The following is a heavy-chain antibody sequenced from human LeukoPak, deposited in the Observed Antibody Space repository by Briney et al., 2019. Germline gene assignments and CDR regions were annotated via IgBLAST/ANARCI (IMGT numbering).Heavy chain of an antibody. CDR2: ISYDGSNK. D-gene: IGHD3-22*01. V-gene: IGHV3-30-3*01. Sequence: PGGSLRLSCAASGFTFSSYAMHWVRQAPGKGLEWVAVISYDGSNKYYADSVKGRFTISRDNSKNTLYLQMNSLRAEDTAVYYCARKYDSSGYYPEKNPSPFDYWGQGTLVTVSS. CDR1: GFTFSSYA. J-gene: IGHJ4*02. CDR3: ARKYDSSGYYPEKNPSPFDY.